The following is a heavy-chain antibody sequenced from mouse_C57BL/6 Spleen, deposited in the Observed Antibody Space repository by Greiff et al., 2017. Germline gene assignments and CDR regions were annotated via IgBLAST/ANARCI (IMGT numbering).Heavy chain of an antibody. J-gene: IGHJ3*01. V-gene: IGHV5-9*01. Sequence: EVQRLESGGGLVKPGGSLKLSCAASGYTFSSYTMSWVRQTPEKRLEWVATISGGGGNTNYPDSVKGRFTIARDNAKNTLYLQMSRLRSEDTALYDCARQGGSCDCYYFAYWGQGTLVTVSA. CDR2: ISGGGGNT. D-gene: IGHD2-3*01. CDR1: GYTFSSYT. CDR3: ARQGGSCDCYYFAY.